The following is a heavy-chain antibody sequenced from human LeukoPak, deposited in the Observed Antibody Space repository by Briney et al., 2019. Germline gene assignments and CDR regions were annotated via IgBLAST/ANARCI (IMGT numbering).Heavy chain of an antibody. CDR2: INRSGST. J-gene: IGHJ6*03. CDR3: ARGLRAGTYDSSGYYGYYYYMDV. V-gene: IGHV4-34*01. CDR1: GSSFSGDC. D-gene: IGHD3-22*01. Sequence: SETLSLTCAVYGSSFSGDCWSWIRQPPGEGLEWVGAINRSGSTNYNPTLKSRVTISVDTSTNQSSLKLSSVTAADTAVYYCARGLRAGTYDSSGYYGYYYYMDVWGKGTTVTVSS.